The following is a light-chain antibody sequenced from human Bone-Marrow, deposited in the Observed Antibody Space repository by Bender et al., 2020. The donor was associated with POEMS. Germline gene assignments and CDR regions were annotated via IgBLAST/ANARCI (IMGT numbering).Light chain of an antibody. J-gene: IGLJ3*02. V-gene: IGLV2-14*03. Sequence: QSALTQPASVSGSPGQSITISCTGTSSDVGAYDYVSWYQKHPGKAPKLMIYDVRNRPSGVSNRFSGSESGNTASLTVSGLQAEDEADYYCSSYTGSDNYVFGGGTKLTVL. CDR1: SSDVGAYDY. CDR2: DVR. CDR3: SSYTGSDNYV.